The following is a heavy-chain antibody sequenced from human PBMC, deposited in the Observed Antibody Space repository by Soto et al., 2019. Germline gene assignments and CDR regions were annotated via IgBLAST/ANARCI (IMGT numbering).Heavy chain of an antibody. CDR1: GFTFSSYG. CDR2: ISYDGSNK. J-gene: IGHJ4*02. D-gene: IGHD1-26*01. CDR3: ASGIVDYAWVY. Sequence: GGSLRLSCAASGFTFSSYGMHWVRQAPGKGLEWVAVISYDGSNKYYADSVKGRFTISRDNSKNTLYLQMNSLRAEDTAVYYCASGIVDYAWVYWGQGTLVTVSS. V-gene: IGHV3-30*03.